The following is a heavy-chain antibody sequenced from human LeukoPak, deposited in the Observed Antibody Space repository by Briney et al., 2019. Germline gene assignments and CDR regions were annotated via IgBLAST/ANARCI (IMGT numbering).Heavy chain of an antibody. Sequence: SVKVSCKASGGTFSSYTISWVRQAPGQGLEWMGGIIPIFGTANYAQKFQGRVTITTDESTSTAYMELSSLRSEDTAVYYCARVWFGELAHYYYYMDVWGKGTTVTVSS. J-gene: IGHJ6*03. D-gene: IGHD3-10*01. CDR3: ARVWFGELAHYYYYMDV. CDR2: IIPIFGTA. CDR1: GGTFSSYT. V-gene: IGHV1-69*05.